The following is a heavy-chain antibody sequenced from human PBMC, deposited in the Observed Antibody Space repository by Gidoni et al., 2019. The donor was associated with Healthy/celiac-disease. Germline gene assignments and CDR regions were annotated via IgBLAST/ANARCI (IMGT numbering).Heavy chain of an antibody. CDR3: ARDTSDCSSTSCYAIYYYYYGMDV. Sequence: QVQLVESGGGVVQPGRSLRLSCAASGFTFSSYAIHWVRQAPGKGLEWVAVISYDGSNKYYADSVKGRFTISRDNSKNTLYLQMNSLRAEDTAVYYCARDTSDCSSTSCYAIYYYYYGMDVWGQGTTVTVSS. CDR1: GFTFSSYA. CDR2: ISYDGSNK. D-gene: IGHD2-2*01. V-gene: IGHV3-30*04. J-gene: IGHJ6*02.